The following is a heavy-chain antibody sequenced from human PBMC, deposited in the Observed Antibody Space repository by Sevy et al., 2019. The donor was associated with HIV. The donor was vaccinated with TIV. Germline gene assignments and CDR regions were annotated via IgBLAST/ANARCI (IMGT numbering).Heavy chain of an antibody. V-gene: IGHV4-38-2*01. CDR1: GYSISSGYY. J-gene: IGHJ4*02. CDR3: ASLDSGWSGRPFDY. Sequence: PETLSLTCAVSGYSISSGYYWGWIRQPPGKGLEWIGSIYHSGSTYYNPSLKSRVTISVDTSKNQFSLKLSSVTAADTAVYYCASLDSGWSGRPFDYWGQGTLVTVSS. CDR2: IYHSGST. D-gene: IGHD6-19*01.